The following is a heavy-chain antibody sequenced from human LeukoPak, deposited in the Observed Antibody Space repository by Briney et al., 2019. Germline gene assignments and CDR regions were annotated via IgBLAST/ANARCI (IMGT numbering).Heavy chain of an antibody. J-gene: IGHJ3*02. CDR3: ASGPLGTTDGNAFDI. V-gene: IGHV4-39*07. CDR1: GGSISSSSYY. Sequence: SETLSLTCTVSGGSISSSSYYWGWIRQPPGKGLEWIGSIYYSGSTYYNPSLKSRVTISVDTSKNQFSLKLSSVTAADTAVYYCASGPLGTTDGNAFDIWGQGTMVTVSS. CDR2: IYYSGST. D-gene: IGHD1-7*01.